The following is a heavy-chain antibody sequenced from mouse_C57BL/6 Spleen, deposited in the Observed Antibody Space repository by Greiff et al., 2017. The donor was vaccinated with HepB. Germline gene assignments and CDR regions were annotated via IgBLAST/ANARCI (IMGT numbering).Heavy chain of an antibody. J-gene: IGHJ4*01. CDR1: GYTFNDYN. CDR3: ARRRGYYAMDY. CDR2: INPKNGGT. Sequence: VQLQQSGPELVKPGASVKIPCKASGYTFNDYNMDWVKPSHGKSLEWIGDINPKNGGTISHQKIKGKATLTVDNASSTAYMEHRSLKSDDTAVYYCARRRGYYAMDYWGQGTSVTVSS. V-gene: IGHV1-18*01.